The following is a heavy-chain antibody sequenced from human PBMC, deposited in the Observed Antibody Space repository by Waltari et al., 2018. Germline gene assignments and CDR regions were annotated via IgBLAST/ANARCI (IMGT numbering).Heavy chain of an antibody. CDR3: VKDDLPGGAGY. CDR1: GFPFEANA. J-gene: IGHJ4*02. CDR2: IPWNGGV. Sequence: EVQLVESGGGLVQPGRSLRLSCALSGFPFEANAMHWARQAPGKGLEWVSSIPWNGGVDYADSVKGRFTISRDSAKNFLYLQMNSLRDEDTAFYYCVKDDLPGGAGYWGQGTLVAVSS. V-gene: IGHV3-9*01. D-gene: IGHD3-10*01.